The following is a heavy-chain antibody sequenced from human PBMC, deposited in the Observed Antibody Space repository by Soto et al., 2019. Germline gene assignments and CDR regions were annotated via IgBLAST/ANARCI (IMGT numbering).Heavy chain of an antibody. V-gene: IGHV3-21*01. J-gene: IGHJ6*02. D-gene: IGHD2-15*01. Sequence: VGSLRLSCAASGFTFSSYSMNWVRQAPGEGLEWVSSISSSSSYIYYADSVKGRFTISRDNAKNSLYLQMNSLRAEDTAVYYYARDRVLVVAGSNYYYYGMDVWGQGTTVTVSS. CDR1: GFTFSSYS. CDR2: ISSSSSYI. CDR3: ARDRVLVVAGSNYYYYGMDV.